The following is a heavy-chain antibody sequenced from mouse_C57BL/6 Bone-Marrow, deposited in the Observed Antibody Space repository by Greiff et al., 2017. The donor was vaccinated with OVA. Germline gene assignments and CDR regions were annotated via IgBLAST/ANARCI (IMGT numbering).Heavy chain of an antibody. J-gene: IGHJ4*01. CDR1: GFTFSDYY. CDR2: INYDGSST. CDR3: ARDRLYAMDY. Sequence: DVKLVESEGGLVQPGSSMKLSCTASGFTFSDYYMAWVRQVPEKGLEWVANINYDGSSTYYLDSLKSRFIISRDNAKNILYLQRSSLKSEDTATYYCARDRLYAMDYWGQGTSVTVSS. V-gene: IGHV5-16*01.